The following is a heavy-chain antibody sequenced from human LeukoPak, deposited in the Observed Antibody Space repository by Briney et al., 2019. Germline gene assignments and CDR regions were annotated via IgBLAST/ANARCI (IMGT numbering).Heavy chain of an antibody. Sequence: SETLSLTCTVSGGSISSYYWSWIRQPPGKGLEWIGYIYYSGSTNYNPSLKSRVTISVDTSKNQFSLKLTSVTAADTAIYYCAREALAASRGAFDIWGQGAMVTVSS. D-gene: IGHD6-6*01. CDR2: IYYSGST. V-gene: IGHV4-59*01. CDR3: AREALAASRGAFDI. CDR1: GGSISSYY. J-gene: IGHJ3*02.